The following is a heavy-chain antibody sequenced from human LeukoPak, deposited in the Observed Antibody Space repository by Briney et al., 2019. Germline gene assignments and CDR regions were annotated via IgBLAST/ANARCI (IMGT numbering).Heavy chain of an antibody. J-gene: IGHJ4*02. CDR3: ARARYGSGGYFFDF. D-gene: IGHD3-10*01. Sequence: GGSLRLSCAASGFTFSFYAMGWVRPAPGKGLEWVSAISGSTTDTNYADSVQGRFTISRDNSKNTLFLQMNSLRGEDTAVYYCARARYGSGGYFFDFWGQGTLVTVSS. CDR2: ISGSTTDT. V-gene: IGHV3-23*01. CDR1: GFTFSFYA.